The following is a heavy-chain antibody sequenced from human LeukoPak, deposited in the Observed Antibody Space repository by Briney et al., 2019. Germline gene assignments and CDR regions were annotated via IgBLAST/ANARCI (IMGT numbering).Heavy chain of an antibody. CDR3: ARWAPIPRSNMIVVVTEYWYFDL. CDR2: IYYSGST. Sequence: SQTLSLTCTVSGGSISSGGYYWSWIRQHPGKGLEWIGYIYYSGSTYYNPSLKSRVTISVDMSKNQFSLKLSSVTAADTAVYYCARWAPIPRSNMIVVVTEYWYFDLWGRGTLVTVSS. J-gene: IGHJ2*01. V-gene: IGHV4-31*03. D-gene: IGHD3-22*01. CDR1: GGSISSGGYY.